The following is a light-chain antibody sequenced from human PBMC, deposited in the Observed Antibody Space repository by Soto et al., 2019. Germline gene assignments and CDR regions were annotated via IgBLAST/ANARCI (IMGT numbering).Light chain of an antibody. CDR2: EVT. Sequence: QSALTQPASVSGSPGQSITFSGTVTSSDVGGYNSVSWYQQHPGKAPRLVIYEVTNRPSGVSNRFSGSKSGNTASLTISGLQADDEADYYCNSFTDSSLYVFGTGTKVTVL. V-gene: IGLV2-14*01. CDR1: SSDVGGYNS. J-gene: IGLJ1*01. CDR3: NSFTDSSLYV.